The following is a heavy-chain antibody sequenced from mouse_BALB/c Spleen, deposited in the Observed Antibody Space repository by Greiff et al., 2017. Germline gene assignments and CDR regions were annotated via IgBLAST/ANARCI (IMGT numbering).Heavy chain of an antibody. CDR3: ARTYGSSGNYFDY. CDR1: GYTFNSYW. CDR2: IYPGDGDT. V-gene: IGHV1-87*01. D-gene: IGHD1-1*01. Sequence: QVQLQQSGAELARPGASVKLSCKASGYTFNSYWMQWVKQRPGQGLEWIGAIYPGDGDTRYTQKFKGKATLTADKSSSTAYMQLSSLASEDSAVYYCARTYGSSGNYFDYWGQGTTLTVSS. J-gene: IGHJ2*01.